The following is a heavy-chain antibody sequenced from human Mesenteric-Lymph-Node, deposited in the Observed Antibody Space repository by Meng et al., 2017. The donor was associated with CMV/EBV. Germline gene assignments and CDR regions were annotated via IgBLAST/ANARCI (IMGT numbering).Heavy chain of an antibody. V-gene: IGHV3-53*05. CDR1: GFTVSSNY. J-gene: IGHJ5*01. Sequence: GGSLRLSCAASGFTVSSNYMSWVRQAPGKGLEWVSVIYSGGSTYYADSVQGRFTISRDNSKNTVSLQMSSLRAEDTAVYYCATPLGYGAYDGSPDSWGQGTLVTVSS. CDR2: IYSGGST. CDR3: ATPLGYGAYDGSPDS. D-gene: IGHD5-12*01.